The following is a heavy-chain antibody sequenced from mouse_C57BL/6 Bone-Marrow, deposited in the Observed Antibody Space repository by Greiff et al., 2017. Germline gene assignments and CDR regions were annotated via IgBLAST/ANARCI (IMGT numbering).Heavy chain of an antibody. Sequence: QVQLQQSGAELVRPGASVTLSCKASGYTFTDYEMHWVKQTPVHGLEWIGAIDPETGGTAYNQKFKGKAILTAYKSSSTAYMELRSLTSEDSAVYYCTREWFAYWGQGTLVTVSA. CDR3: TREWFAY. CDR1: GYTFTDYE. J-gene: IGHJ3*01. CDR2: IDPETGGT. V-gene: IGHV1-15*01.